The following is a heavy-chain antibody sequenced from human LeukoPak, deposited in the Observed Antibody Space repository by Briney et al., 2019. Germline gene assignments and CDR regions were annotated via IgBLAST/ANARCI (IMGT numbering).Heavy chain of an antibody. J-gene: IGHJ3*02. CDR1: GGSISSSSYY. D-gene: IGHD3-10*01. CDR2: IYYSGST. V-gene: IGHV4-39*01. CDR3: ASYPRGSGAFDI. Sequence: SETLSLTCTVSGGSISSSSYYWGWIRQPPGKGLEWIGSIYYSGSTYYNPSLKSRVTISVDTSKNQFSLKLSPVTAADTAVYYCASYPRGSGAFDIWGQGTMVTVSS.